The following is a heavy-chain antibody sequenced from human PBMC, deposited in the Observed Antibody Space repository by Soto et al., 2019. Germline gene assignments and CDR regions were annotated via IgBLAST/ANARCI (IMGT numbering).Heavy chain of an antibody. Sequence: QAQLMQSGPELKKAGASVKVSCKASGYSFTSYGISWVRQAPGRGLEWMGWISGYNGNTNYEQKFQGRVTMTTDTSTSTAYMDLRSLTSDDTAVYYRAKDNTATSPSRYRFGMDVWGPGTTVTVSS. J-gene: IGHJ6*02. CDR3: AKDNTATSPSRYRFGMDV. CDR1: GYSFTSYG. D-gene: IGHD4-17*01. CDR2: ISGYNGNT. V-gene: IGHV1-18*01.